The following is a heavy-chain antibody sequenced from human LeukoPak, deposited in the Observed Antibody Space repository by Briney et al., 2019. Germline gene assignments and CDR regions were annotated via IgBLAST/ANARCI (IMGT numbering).Heavy chain of an antibody. CDR2: INRDGSNQ. CDR1: GFTFSSSW. D-gene: IGHD4/OR15-4a*01. Sequence: PGGSLRLSYAASGFTFSSSWMGWVRQAPGKGLEWVANINRDGSNQYYVDSVKGRFTVSRDNAKKSLDLQMHSLRAEDTAVYYCARHGPDCFDYWGQGTLVTVSS. V-gene: IGHV3-7*05. CDR3: ARHGPDCFDY. J-gene: IGHJ4*02.